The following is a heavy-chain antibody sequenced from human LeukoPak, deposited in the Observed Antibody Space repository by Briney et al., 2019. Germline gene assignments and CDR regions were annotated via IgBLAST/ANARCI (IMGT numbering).Heavy chain of an antibody. Sequence: ASVTVSCKASTYTFTDYYMHWVRQAPGQGLEWMGWINPNSGGTNYAQKFQGRVTMTRDTSISTAYMELNRLRSDDTAVYYCARAVDFYYYYMDVWGKGTTVTISS. CDR2: INPNSGGT. J-gene: IGHJ6*03. D-gene: IGHD6-19*01. V-gene: IGHV1-2*02. CDR3: ARAVDFYYYYMDV. CDR1: TYTFTDYY.